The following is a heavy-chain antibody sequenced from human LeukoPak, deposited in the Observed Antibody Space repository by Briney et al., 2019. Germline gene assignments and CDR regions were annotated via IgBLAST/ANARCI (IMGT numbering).Heavy chain of an antibody. CDR1: GFTFSSYS. J-gene: IGHJ4*02. D-gene: IGHD3-3*01. CDR2: ISSSSSYI. CDR3: ARAQRGITIFGVDY. Sequence: GGSLRLSCAASGFTFSSYSMNWVRQGPGKGLEWVSSISSSSSYIYYADSVKGRFTISRDNAKNSLYLQMNSLRAEDTAVYYCARAQRGITIFGVDYWGQGTLVTVSS. V-gene: IGHV3-21*01.